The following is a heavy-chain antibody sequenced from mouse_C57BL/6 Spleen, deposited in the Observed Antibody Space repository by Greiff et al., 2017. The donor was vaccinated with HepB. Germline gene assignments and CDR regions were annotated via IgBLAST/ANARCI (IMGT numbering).Heavy chain of an antibody. D-gene: IGHD1-1*01. CDR2: INPNNGGT. V-gene: IGHV1-22*01. CDR3: ARGGTVVARGYYYAMDY. Sequence: EVQLQQSRPELVKPGASVKMSCKASGYTFTDYNMHWVKQSHGKSLEWIGYINPNNGGTSYNQKFKGKATLTVNKSSSTAYMELRSLTSEDSAVYYCARGGTVVARGYYYAMDYWGQGTSVTVSS. J-gene: IGHJ4*01. CDR1: GYTFTDYN.